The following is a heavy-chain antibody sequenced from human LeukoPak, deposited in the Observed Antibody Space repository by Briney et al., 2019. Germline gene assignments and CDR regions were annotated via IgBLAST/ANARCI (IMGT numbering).Heavy chain of an antibody. D-gene: IGHD1-26*01. J-gene: IGHJ2*01. Sequence: ASVKVSCKASGYTFTGYYMHWVRQAPGQGLEWMGWISAYNGNTNYAQKLQGRVTMTTDTSTSTAYMELRSLRSDDTAVYYCARDEVGATAGYFDLWGRGTLVTVSS. V-gene: IGHV1-18*04. CDR1: GYTFTGYY. CDR3: ARDEVGATAGYFDL. CDR2: ISAYNGNT.